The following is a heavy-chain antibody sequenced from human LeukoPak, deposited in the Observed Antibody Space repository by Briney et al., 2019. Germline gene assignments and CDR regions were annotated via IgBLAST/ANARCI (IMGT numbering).Heavy chain of an antibody. J-gene: IGHJ4*02. CDR2: VYSSGVG. Sequence: SETLSLTCTVSGGSITGYYWNWIPQPAGQGLEWLGRVYSSGVGNYNPSLTSRVTMSVDTSKNQFSLKLTSLTAADTAVYYCAREEFLHEIDSSGYFVYWGQGTLVTVS. CDR1: GGSITGYY. D-gene: IGHD3-22*01. CDR3: AREEFLHEIDSSGYFVY. V-gene: IGHV4-4*07.